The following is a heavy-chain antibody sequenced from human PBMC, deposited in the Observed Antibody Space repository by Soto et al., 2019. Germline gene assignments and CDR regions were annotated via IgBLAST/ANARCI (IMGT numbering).Heavy chain of an antibody. Sequence: QVQLVQSGAEVKKPGSSVKVSCKVSGGTFSSYRFSWVRQAPGQGLEWMGGITPVFGTPDYAQKFQGRVTVTADRSTTTAYMELSRLTSEDTAVYYCARDLPSLEVRSYGMDVWGQGTTVTVSS. D-gene: IGHD3-10*01. CDR2: ITPVFGTP. CDR3: ARDLPSLEVRSYGMDV. CDR1: GGTFSSYR. V-gene: IGHV1-69*06. J-gene: IGHJ6*02.